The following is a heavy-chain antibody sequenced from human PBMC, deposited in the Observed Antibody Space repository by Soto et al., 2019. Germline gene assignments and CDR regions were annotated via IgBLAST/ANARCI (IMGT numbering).Heavy chain of an antibody. Sequence: PSETLSLTCTVSGGSISSYYWSWIRQPPGKGLEWIGYIYYSGSTNYNPSLKSRVTISVDTSKNQFSLKLSSVTAADTAVYYCARSAMGEWLRFYYYYYGMDVWGQGTTVTVSS. V-gene: IGHV4-59*01. CDR3: ARSAMGEWLRFYYYYYGMDV. CDR1: GGSISSYY. J-gene: IGHJ6*02. CDR2: IYYSGST. D-gene: IGHD5-12*01.